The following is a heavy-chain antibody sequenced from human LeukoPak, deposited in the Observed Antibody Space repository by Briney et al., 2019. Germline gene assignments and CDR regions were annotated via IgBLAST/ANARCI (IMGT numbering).Heavy chain of an antibody. J-gene: IGHJ4*02. CDR2: IKSQTDGGTT. CDR1: GFTFTNAC. Sequence: PGGSLRLSCKGSGFTFTNACMSWVRLAPGKGLEWVGHIKSQTDGGTTDYAPPVKGRFTISRDDSKNTLYLQLNSLKTEDTAVYYCTTGTWIQLWLADYWGQGTLVTVSS. D-gene: IGHD5-18*01. V-gene: IGHV3-15*01. CDR3: TTGTWIQLWLADY.